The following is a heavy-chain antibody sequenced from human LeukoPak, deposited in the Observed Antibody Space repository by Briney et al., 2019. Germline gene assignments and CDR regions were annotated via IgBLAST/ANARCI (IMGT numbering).Heavy chain of an antibody. CDR3: ARANGSGSSPQSQSYYYYGMDV. D-gene: IGHD3-10*01. Sequence: SATLSLTCPVSGGSISSYYWSWIRPPPGKGLEWIGYIYYSGSTNYNPSLKSRVTISVDTSKNQFSLKLSSVTAADTAVYYCARANGSGSSPQSQSYYYYGMDVWGQGTTVTVSS. CDR1: GGSISSYY. CDR2: IYYSGST. V-gene: IGHV4-59*01. J-gene: IGHJ6*02.